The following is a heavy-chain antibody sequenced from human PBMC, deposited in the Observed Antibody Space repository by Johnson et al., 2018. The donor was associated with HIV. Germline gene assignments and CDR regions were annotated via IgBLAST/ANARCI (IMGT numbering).Heavy chain of an antibody. D-gene: IGHD4-23*01. CDR1: GFTFSDFY. Sequence: QVQLVESGGGLVKPGGSLRLSCAVSGFTFSDFYMSWIRQAPGKGLEWVAYISSSGGTIYYADSVKGRFTISRDNAKNSLYLQMNSLRADDTAVYYCAGGRGSVTLIAFDLWGRETLVTLS. CDR2: ISSSGGTI. J-gene: IGHJ3*01. V-gene: IGHV3-11*04. CDR3: AGGRGSVTLIAFDL.